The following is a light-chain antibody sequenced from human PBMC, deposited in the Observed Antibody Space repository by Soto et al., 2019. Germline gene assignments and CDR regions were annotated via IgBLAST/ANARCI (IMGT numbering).Light chain of an antibody. CDR3: PQRSNWPPYT. Sequence: EIVLTQSPATLSLSPGERATLSCRASQSVSSYLAWYQQKPGQAPRLLIYDASNRATGIPARFSGSGSGTDFTLTISSLEPEYFAVYYCPQRSNWPPYTFGQGTKLEIK. J-gene: IGKJ2*01. CDR2: DAS. V-gene: IGKV3-11*01. CDR1: QSVSSY.